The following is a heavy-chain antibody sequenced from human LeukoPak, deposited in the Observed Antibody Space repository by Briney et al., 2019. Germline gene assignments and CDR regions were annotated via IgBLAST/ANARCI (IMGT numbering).Heavy chain of an antibody. CDR2: IYYSGST. CDR1: GGSISSSSYY. Sequence: SETLSLTCTVSGGSISSSSYYWGWIRQPPGKGLEWIGSIYYSGSTYYNPSLKSRVTISVDTSKNQFSLKLSSVTAADTAVYYCARHGPRRITIFGVVTPRHSWFDPWGQGTLVTVSS. V-gene: IGHV4-39*01. J-gene: IGHJ5*02. CDR3: ARHGPRRITIFGVVTPRHSWFDP. D-gene: IGHD3-3*01.